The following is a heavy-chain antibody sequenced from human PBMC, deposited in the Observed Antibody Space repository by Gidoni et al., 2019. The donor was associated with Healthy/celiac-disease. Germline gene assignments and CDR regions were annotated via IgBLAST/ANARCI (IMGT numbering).Heavy chain of an antibody. CDR1: GFTFSSYG. D-gene: IGHD4-17*01. J-gene: IGHJ4*02. CDR3: TRDAGDYGPFDY. CDR2: IWYDGSNK. V-gene: IGHV3-33*01. Sequence: QVQLVESGGGVVQHGRSLRLSCAASGFTFSSYGMHWVRQAPGKGLEWVAVIWYDGSNKYYADSVKGRFTISRDNSKNTLHLQMNSLRAEDTAVYYCTRDAGDYGPFDYWGQGTLVTVSS.